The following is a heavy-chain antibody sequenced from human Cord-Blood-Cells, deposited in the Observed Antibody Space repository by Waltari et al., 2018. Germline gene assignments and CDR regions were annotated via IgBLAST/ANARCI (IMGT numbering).Heavy chain of an antibody. V-gene: IGHV3-21*01. Sequence: EVQLVVSGGGLVKPGGSLRLTCAASGFTFSSYSMNWVRQAPGRGLEWVSSISSSSSYIYYADSVKGRFTISRDNAKNSLYRQMNSLRAEDTAVYYCARDGSYSSSWYAFDIWGQGTMVTVSS. CDR2: ISSSSSYI. J-gene: IGHJ3*02. CDR3: ARDGSYSSSWYAFDI. D-gene: IGHD6-13*01. CDR1: GFTFSSYS.